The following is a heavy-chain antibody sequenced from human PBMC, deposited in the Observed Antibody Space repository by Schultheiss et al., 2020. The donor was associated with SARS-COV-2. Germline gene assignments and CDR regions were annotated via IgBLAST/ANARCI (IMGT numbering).Heavy chain of an antibody. D-gene: IGHD2-2*01. CDR2: IYYGGST. CDR1: GGSISSYY. V-gene: IGHV4-59*01. Sequence: SETLSLTCTVSGGSISSYYWSWIRQSPGKGLEWIGYIYYGGSTNYNPSFKSRVTISADTSKNQLSLNLSSVTAADTAVYYCATSKGTYCSSTSCYFPRYFDYWGQGTLVTVSS. CDR3: ATSKGTYCSSTSCYFPRYFDY. J-gene: IGHJ4*02.